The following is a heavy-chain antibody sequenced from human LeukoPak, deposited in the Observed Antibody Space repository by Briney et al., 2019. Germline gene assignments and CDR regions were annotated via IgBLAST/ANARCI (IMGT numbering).Heavy chain of an antibody. Sequence: GGSLRLSCAASGFTFDDYTMHWVRQAPGKGLEWVSLISWDGGSTYYADSVKGRFTISRDNSKNSPYLQMNSLRTEDTALYYCAKPYGSGSYYNDYYYYGMDVWGQGTTVTVSS. CDR1: GFTFDDYT. CDR3: AKPYGSGSYYNDYYYYGMDV. D-gene: IGHD3-10*01. CDR2: ISWDGGST. J-gene: IGHJ6*02. V-gene: IGHV3-43*01.